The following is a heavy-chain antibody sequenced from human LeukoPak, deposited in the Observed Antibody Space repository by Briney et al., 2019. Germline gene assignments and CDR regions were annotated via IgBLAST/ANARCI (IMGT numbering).Heavy chain of an antibody. Sequence: SETLSLTCIVSSYSVRSAYYWGWIRQPPVKGLEWIGNIYHSGSTYYNSSLKSRVTISVDTSKNQFSLKLNSLTAADTAVYYCARVRSGSSTNCFDPWGQGTLVTVSS. J-gene: IGHJ5*02. CDR1: SYSVRSAYY. CDR2: IYHSGST. V-gene: IGHV4-38-2*02. CDR3: ARVRSGSSTNCFDP. D-gene: IGHD3-3*01.